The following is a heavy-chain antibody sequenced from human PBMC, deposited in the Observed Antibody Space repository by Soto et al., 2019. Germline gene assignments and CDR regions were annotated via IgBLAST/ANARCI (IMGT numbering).Heavy chain of an antibody. CDR3: ARDRFYTAGYGDFFYY. CDR2: ISTYNGNT. CDR1: GYTFTNYG. D-gene: IGHD4-17*01. J-gene: IGHJ4*02. V-gene: IGHV1-18*01. Sequence: QVQLVQSGAEVKKPGASVKVSCKASGYTFTNYGISWVRQAPGQGLEWMGWISTYNGNTNYAQKLQGRVTMTTDTXTXTAYMELRSLRSDDTAVYYCARDRFYTAGYGDFFYYWGQGTLVTVSS.